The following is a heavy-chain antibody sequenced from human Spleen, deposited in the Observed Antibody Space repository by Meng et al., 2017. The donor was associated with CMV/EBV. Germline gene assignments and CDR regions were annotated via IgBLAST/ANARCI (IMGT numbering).Heavy chain of an antibody. J-gene: IGHJ4*02. CDR2: IDTDTGNP. D-gene: IGHD1-26*01. V-gene: IGHV7-4-1*02. CDR1: GYTFTRYA. Sequence: QVQVVQSGSELKKPGASVMVSCKASGYTFTRYAMNWVRQAPGQGLEWMGWIDTDTGNPTYAQGFTGRFVFSLDTSVNTAYLQISSLKAEDTAVYYCAREGDSGTYQYWGQGTLVTVSS. CDR3: AREGDSGTYQY.